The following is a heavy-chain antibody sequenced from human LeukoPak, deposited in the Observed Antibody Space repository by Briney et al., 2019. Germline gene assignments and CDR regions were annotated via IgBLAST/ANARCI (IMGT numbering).Heavy chain of an antibody. CDR3: TTDWDVVVPAAPWHYYYGMDV. CDR1: GFTVSSNY. Sequence: PGGSLRLSCAASGFTVSSNYMSWVRQAPGKGLEWVGRIKSKTDGGTTDYAAPVKGRFTISRDDSKNTLYLQMNSLKTEDTAVYYCTTDWDVVVPAAPWHYYYGMDVWGKGTTVTVSS. D-gene: IGHD2-2*01. V-gene: IGHV3-15*01. J-gene: IGHJ6*04. CDR2: IKSKTDGGTT.